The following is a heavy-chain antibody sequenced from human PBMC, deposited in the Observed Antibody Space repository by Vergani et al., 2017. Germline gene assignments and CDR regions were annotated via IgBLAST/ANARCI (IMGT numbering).Heavy chain of an antibody. CDR3: ARDQGDYYDSSGYYYGSNEFDY. V-gene: IGHV3-33*01. Sequence: QVQLVESGGGVVQPGRSLRLSCAASGFTFSSYGMHWVRQAPGKGLEWVAVIWYDGSNKYYADSVKGRFTISRDNSKNTLYLQMNSLRAEDTAVYYCARDQGDYYDSSGYYYGSNEFDYWGQGTLVTVSS. J-gene: IGHJ4*02. CDR1: GFTFSSYG. D-gene: IGHD3-22*01. CDR2: IWYDGSNK.